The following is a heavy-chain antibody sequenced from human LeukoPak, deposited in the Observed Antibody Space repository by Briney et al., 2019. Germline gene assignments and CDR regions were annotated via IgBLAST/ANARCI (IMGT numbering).Heavy chain of an antibody. J-gene: IGHJ5*02. D-gene: IGHD6-13*01. CDR3: ARDVAGGIAAAGNWFDP. Sequence: GGSLRLSCSASGLTFSSYSMNWVRQAPGKGLEWVSSISSSSSYIYYADSVKGRFTISRDNAKNSLYLQMNSLRAEDTAVYYCARDVAGGIAAAGNWFDPWGQGTLVTVSS. CDR2: ISSSSSYI. CDR1: GLTFSSYS. V-gene: IGHV3-21*01.